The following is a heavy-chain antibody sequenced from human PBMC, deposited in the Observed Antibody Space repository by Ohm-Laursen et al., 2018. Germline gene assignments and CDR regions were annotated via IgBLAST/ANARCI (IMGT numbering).Heavy chain of an antibody. CDR2: ITDSGRT. D-gene: IGHD5-24*01. J-gene: IGHJ3*02. V-gene: IGHV4-34*01. Sequence: TLSLTWAVYGGSFSGYDWSWIRQRPGQGLEWNGEITDSGRTNYNPSLKRRVIISVDTSKNQVPLRLSPVTAADTAVYYCARYSPVEMMIRGAFDIWGQGTMLTVSS. CDR1: GGSFSGYD. CDR3: ARYSPVEMMIRGAFDI.